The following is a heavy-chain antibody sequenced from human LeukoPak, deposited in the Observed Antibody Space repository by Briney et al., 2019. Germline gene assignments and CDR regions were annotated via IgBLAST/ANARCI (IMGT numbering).Heavy chain of an antibody. Sequence: SETLSLTCTVSGGSVSSGSYYWSWIRQPPGKGLEWIGYIYYSGSTNYNPSLKSRVTISVDTSKNQFSLKLSSVTAADTAVYYCARVRQNYDFWSGYYSAYGMDVWGQGTTVTVSS. CDR3: ARVRQNYDFWSGYYSAYGMDV. V-gene: IGHV4-61*01. CDR1: GGSVSSGSYY. J-gene: IGHJ6*02. D-gene: IGHD3-3*01. CDR2: IYYSGST.